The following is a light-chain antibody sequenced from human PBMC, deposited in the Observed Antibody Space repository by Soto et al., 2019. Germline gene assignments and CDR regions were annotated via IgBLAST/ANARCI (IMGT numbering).Light chain of an antibody. CDR2: LNSDGSH. J-gene: IGLJ3*02. Sequence: QLVLTQSPSASASLGASVKLTCTLSSGHSSYAIAWHQQRPEKGPRYLMKLNSDGSHSKGDGIPDRFSGSSSGAERYLTISRLQSEDEAYYYCQTWGTGIRVFGGGTQLTVL. V-gene: IGLV4-69*02. CDR1: SGHSSYA. CDR3: QTWGTGIRV.